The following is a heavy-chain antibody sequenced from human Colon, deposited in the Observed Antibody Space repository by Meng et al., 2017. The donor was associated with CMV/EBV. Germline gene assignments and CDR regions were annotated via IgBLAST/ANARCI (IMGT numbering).Heavy chain of an antibody. CDR1: GGSISSSSYY. CDR2: IDYSGST. V-gene: IGHV4-39*01. D-gene: IGHD3-16*01. J-gene: IGHJ4*02. CDR3: ARLHNYDIKIDD. Sequence: GSLRLSCTVSGGSISSSSYYWGWIRQPPGKGLEWIGTIDYSGSTYYKPSLTGRVTISRDTSQNQISLKVTSLTAADTAMYYCARLHNYDIKIDDRGQGTLVTVSS.